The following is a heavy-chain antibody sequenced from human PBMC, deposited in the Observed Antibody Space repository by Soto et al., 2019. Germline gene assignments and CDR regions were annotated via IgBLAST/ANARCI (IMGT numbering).Heavy chain of an antibody. CDR2: IYYSGST. V-gene: IGHV4-59*01. CDR1: GGSISSYY. Sequence: SETLSLTCTVSGGSISSYYWSWIRQPPGEGLEWIGYIYYSGSTNYNPSLKSRVTISVDTSKDQFSLKLSSVTAADTAVYYCARYCSGGSCYTAAYNWFDPWGQGTLVTVSS. CDR3: ARYCSGGSCYTAAYNWFDP. D-gene: IGHD2-15*01. J-gene: IGHJ5*02.